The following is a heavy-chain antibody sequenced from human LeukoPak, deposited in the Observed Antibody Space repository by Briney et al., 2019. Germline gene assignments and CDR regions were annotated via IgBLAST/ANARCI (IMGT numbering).Heavy chain of an antibody. D-gene: IGHD4-17*01. CDR2: ISGSGSST. CDR3: AKSPGDYADY. CDR1: GFTFSSYA. J-gene: IGHJ4*02. Sequence: GGSLRLSCAASGFTFSSYAMRWVRQAPGKGLEWVSAISGSGSSTYCADSVKGRFTISRDNSKNTLYLQMNSLRAEDTAVYYCAKSPGDYADYWGQGTLVTVSS. V-gene: IGHV3-23*01.